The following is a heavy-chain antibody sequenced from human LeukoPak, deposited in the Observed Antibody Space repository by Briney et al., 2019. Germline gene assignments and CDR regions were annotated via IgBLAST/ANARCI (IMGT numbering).Heavy chain of an antibody. V-gene: IGHV1-3*01. J-gene: IGHJ4*02. CDR1: GYTFTSYA. Sequence: ASVKVSCKASGYTFTSYAMHWVRQAPGQRLEWMGWINAGNGNTKYSQKFQGRVTITRDTSASAAYMELSSLRSEDTAVYYCARRDGNGDYYFDYWGQGTLVTVSS. CDR2: INAGNGNT. CDR3: ARRDGNGDYYFDY. D-gene: IGHD4-17*01.